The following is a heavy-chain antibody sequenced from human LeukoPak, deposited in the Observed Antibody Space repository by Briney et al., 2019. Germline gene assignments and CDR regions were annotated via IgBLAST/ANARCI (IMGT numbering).Heavy chain of an antibody. J-gene: IGHJ6*02. CDR1: GFTFDDYA. CDR2: ISWNSGSI. Sequence: GGSLRLSCAASGFTFDDYAMHWVRQAPGKGLEWVSGISWNSGSIGYADSVKGRFTISRDNAKNSLYLQMNSLRAEDTAFYYCAKDIGSYYGSGSYYNVGYYYGMDVWGQGTTVTVSS. CDR3: AKDIGSYYGSGSYYNVGYYYGMDV. V-gene: IGHV3-9*01. D-gene: IGHD3-10*01.